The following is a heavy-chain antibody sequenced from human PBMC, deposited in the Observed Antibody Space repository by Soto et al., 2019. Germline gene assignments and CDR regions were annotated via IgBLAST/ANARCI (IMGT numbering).Heavy chain of an antibody. Sequence: KQSQTLSLTCAISGDSVSSNSAAWNWIRQSPSRGLEWLGRTYYRSKWYNDYAVSVKSRITINPDTSKNQFSLQLNSVTPEDTAVYYCAREFPFLTGEHWYFDLWGRGTLVTVSS. V-gene: IGHV6-1*01. J-gene: IGHJ2*01. D-gene: IGHD7-27*01. CDR3: AREFPFLTGEHWYFDL. CDR2: TYYRSKWYN. CDR1: GDSVSSNSAA.